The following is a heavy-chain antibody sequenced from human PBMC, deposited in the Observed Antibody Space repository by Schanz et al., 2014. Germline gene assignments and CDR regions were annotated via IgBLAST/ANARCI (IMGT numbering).Heavy chain of an antibody. CDR3: ARVELSVYYYAMDV. Sequence: EVQLVESGGGLVKPGDSLRLSCAASGFTFSSYTMKWVRQAPGKGLEWVSSISSTSTYLYYADSVKGRFTISRDNAKNSLYLQMNSLRAEDAAVYYCARVELSVYYYAMDVWGQGTTVTVSS. CDR1: GFTFSSYT. D-gene: IGHD2-15*01. V-gene: IGHV3-21*01. CDR2: ISSTSTYL. J-gene: IGHJ6*02.